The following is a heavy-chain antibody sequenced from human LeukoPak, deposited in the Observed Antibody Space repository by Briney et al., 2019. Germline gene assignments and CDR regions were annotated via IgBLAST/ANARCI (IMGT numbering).Heavy chain of an antibody. CDR3: ASANCSSTSCYTPNWFDP. CDR1: GGSISSGDYY. D-gene: IGHD2-2*02. J-gene: IGHJ5*02. V-gene: IGHV4-30-4*01. Sequence: SETLSLTCTVSGGSISSGDYYWSWIRQPPGKGLEWIGYIYYSGSTYYNPSLKSRVTISVDTSKNQFSLKLSSVTAADTAVYYCASANCSSTSCYTPNWFDPWGQGTLVTVSS. CDR2: IYYSGST.